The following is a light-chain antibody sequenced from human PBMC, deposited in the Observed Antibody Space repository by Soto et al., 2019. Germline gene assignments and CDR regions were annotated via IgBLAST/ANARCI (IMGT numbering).Light chain of an antibody. CDR3: ASYASSVTYV. CDR1: SSDVGGYNY. V-gene: IGLV2-14*01. CDR2: EVT. Sequence: QSALTQPASVSGSPGQSITISCTGTSSDVGGYNYVSWYQLHPGKAPKLMIYEVTNRPSGVSNRFSGSKSGNTASLTISGLQAEDEADYYCASYASSVTYVFGSGTKLTVL. J-gene: IGLJ1*01.